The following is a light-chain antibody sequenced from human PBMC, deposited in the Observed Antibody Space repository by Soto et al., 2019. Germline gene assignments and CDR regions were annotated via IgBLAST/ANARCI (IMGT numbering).Light chain of an antibody. Sequence: DIQMTQSPSTLSATIGDRVTITCRASQSISSWLAWYQQKPGKAPKLLIYKASSLESGVPSRFSGSGSGTEFTLTISSLQPDDFATYYCQQSYCVPWTFAQGTQVEIK. CDR1: QSISSW. V-gene: IGKV1-5*03. CDR3: QQSYCVPWT. CDR2: KAS. J-gene: IGKJ1*01.